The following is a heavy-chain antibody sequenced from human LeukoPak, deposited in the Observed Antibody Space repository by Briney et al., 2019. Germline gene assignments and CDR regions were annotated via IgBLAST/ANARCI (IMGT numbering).Heavy chain of an antibody. D-gene: IGHD5-12*01. CDR1: GFTFSSYS. V-gene: IGHV3-21*01. J-gene: IGHJ4*02. CDR3: ARDRGGYDYGKFDY. CDR2: ISSSSSYI. Sequence: GGSLRLSCAASGFTFSSYSMNWVRQAPGKGLEWVSSISSSSSYIYYADSVKGRFTIFRDNAKNSLYLQMNSLRAEDTAVYYCARDRGGYDYGKFDYWGQGTLVTVSS.